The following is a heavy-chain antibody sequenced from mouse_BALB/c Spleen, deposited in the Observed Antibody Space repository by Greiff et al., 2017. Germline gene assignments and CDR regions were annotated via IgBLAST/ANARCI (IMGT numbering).Heavy chain of an antibody. J-gene: IGHJ2*01. CDR3: ARSPSLLPDY. V-gene: IGHV2-3*01. D-gene: IGHD2-1*01. Sequence: VKLVESGPGLVAPSQSLSITCTVSGFSLTSYGVSWVRQPPGKGLEWLGVIWGDGSTNYHSALISRLSISKDNSKSQVFFKMNSLQANDTAIYYCARSPSLLPDYWGQGTTLTVSS. CDR1: GFSLTSYG. CDR2: IWGDGST.